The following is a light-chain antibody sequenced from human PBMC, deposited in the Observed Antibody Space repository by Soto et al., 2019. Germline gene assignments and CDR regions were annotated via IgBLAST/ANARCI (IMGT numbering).Light chain of an antibody. CDR3: QSYDSSLSVV. CDR2: GNT. CDR1: SSNIGAGYD. Sequence: QSVLTQPPSVSGAPGQRVTISCTGSSSNIGAGYDVHWYQQLPGTAPNLLIYGNTNRPSRVPDRFSGSKSGTSASLAITGLQADDEADYYCQSYDSSLSVVFGGGTQLTVL. V-gene: IGLV1-40*01. J-gene: IGLJ7*01.